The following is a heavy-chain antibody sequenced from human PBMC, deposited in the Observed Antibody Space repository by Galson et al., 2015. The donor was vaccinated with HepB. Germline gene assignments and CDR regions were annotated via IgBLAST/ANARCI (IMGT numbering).Heavy chain of an antibody. CDR2: IKSKTDGGTT. CDR3: TTGANDYGDYPHGDY. Sequence: SLRLSCAASGFTFSNAWMSWVRQAPGKGLEWVGRIKSKTDGGTTDYAAPVKGRFTISRDDSKNTLYLQMNSLKTEDTAVYYCTTGANDYGDYPHGDYWGQGTLVTVSS. J-gene: IGHJ4*02. D-gene: IGHD4-17*01. V-gene: IGHV3-15*01. CDR1: GFTFSNAW.